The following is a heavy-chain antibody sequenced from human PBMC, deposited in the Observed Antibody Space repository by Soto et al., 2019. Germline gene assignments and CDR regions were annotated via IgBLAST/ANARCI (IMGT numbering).Heavy chain of an antibody. CDR1: GYTFTSYA. CDR3: ARANETVVAAAALGDAFDI. CDR2: FNAGNGNT. J-gene: IGHJ3*02. Sequence: QVQLVQSGAEVKKPGASVKVSCKASGYTFTSYAMHWVRQAPGQRLEWMGGFNAGNGNTKYSQKFQGKVTSTRDTTASTAYMEVSSLRSEVTAVYSCARANETVVAAAALGDAFDIWGQGTMVTVSS. V-gene: IGHV1-3*01. D-gene: IGHD2-15*01.